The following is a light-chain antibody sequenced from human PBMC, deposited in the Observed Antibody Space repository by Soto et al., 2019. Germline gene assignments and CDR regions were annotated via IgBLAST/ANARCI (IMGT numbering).Light chain of an antibody. CDR1: QSVSSSY. CDR3: QQYGSSFWT. Sequence: EIVLTLSPCTLSLSPGERATLSCRASQSVSSSYLAWYQQKPGQAPRLLIYGASSRATGIPDRFSGSGSGTDFTLTISRLEPEDFAVYYCQQYGSSFWTFGQGTKVDIK. CDR2: GAS. J-gene: IGKJ1*01. V-gene: IGKV3-20*01.